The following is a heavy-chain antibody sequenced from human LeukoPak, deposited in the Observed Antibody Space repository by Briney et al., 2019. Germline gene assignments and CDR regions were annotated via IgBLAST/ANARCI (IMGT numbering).Heavy chain of an antibody. J-gene: IGHJ4*02. CDR1: GFSFNTYT. CDR2: ISTSSSYI. D-gene: IGHD2-15*01. CDR3: ATDGWNF. Sequence: GGSLRLSCAASGFSFNTYTMDWVRQAAGKGLEWVSSISTSSSYIYYADSIKGCFIISRDNAKNSLYLHMNGLTAEDTAIYYCATDGWNFWGQGTPVTVSS. V-gene: IGHV3-21*01.